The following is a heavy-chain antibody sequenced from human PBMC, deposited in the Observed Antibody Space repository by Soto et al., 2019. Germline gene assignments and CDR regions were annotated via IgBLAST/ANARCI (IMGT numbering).Heavy chain of an antibody. D-gene: IGHD2-2*01. CDR2: MNPNSGNT. CDR1: GYTFTSYD. Sequence: QVQLVQSGAEVKKPGASVKVSCKASGYTFTSYDINWVRQATGQGLEWMGWMNPNSGNTGYAQKFQGRVTMTRNTAISPAYMELSSLRSEDTAVYYCARGRAGYCISTSGYVPVPGPNNWFDPWGQGTLVTVSS. J-gene: IGHJ5*02. CDR3: ARGRAGYCISTSGYVPVPGPNNWFDP. V-gene: IGHV1-8*01.